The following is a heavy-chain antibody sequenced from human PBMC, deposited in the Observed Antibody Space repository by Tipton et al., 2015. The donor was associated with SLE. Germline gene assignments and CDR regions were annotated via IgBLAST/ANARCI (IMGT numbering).Heavy chain of an antibody. J-gene: IGHJ4*02. CDR2: ISASGGST. CDR3: AKKGNYYDTSGYSLDY. V-gene: IGHV3-23*01. D-gene: IGHD3-22*01. CDR1: GFTFSSHA. Sequence: SLRLSCAASGFTFSSHAMNWVRQAPGKGLQWVSAISASGGSTFYADSGKGRFTISRDNSRNTVFLQMNSLRVEDTALYYCAKKGNYYDTSGYSLDYWGQGTLVTVSS.